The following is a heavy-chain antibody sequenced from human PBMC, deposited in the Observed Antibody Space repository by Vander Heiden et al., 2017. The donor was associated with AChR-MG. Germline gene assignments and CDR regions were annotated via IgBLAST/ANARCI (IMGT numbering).Heavy chain of an antibody. CDR3: ARDNAVPRTFNWFHP. CDR1: GFAFSDYY. Sequence: QMQLVESGGGLVKPGGSLRLSCVASGFAFSDYYMSWIRQAPGKGLEWISYISVSGSDIDYADSVKGRFTISRDNAKNSLFLQMSSLRAEDTAVYYCARDNAVPRTFNWFHPWGQGSLVIVSS. J-gene: IGHJ5*02. D-gene: IGHD3-16*01. V-gene: IGHV3-11*01. CDR2: ISVSGSDI.